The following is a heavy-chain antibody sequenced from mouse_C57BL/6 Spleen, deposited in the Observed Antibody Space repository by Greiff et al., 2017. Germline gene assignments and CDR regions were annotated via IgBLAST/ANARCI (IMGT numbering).Heavy chain of an antibody. CDR1: GYTFTSYW. Sequence: QVQLQQSGAELAKPGASVKLSCKASGYTFTSYWMHWVKQRPGQGLEWIGYINPSSGYTKYNQKFKDKATLTADKSSSTADMQLSSLTYEDSAVYYGARGYDGYYCDDWGQGTTLTVSS. CDR3: ARGYDGYYCDD. D-gene: IGHD2-3*01. J-gene: IGHJ2*01. V-gene: IGHV1-7*01. CDR2: INPSSGYT.